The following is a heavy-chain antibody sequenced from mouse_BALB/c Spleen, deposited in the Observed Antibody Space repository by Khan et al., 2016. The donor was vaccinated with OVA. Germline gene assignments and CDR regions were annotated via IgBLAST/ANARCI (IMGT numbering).Heavy chain of an antibody. D-gene: IGHD2-1*01. V-gene: IGHV1S81*02. CDR2: INPSDGDT. CDR1: GYTFTSYY. Sequence: QVQLQQSGAELVKPGASVKLSCKASGYTFTSYYMYWVKQRPGQGLEWIGEINPSDGDTNFNEKFKSKATLTVDKSSSTVYMQLSSLTSEDSAVYYFTRSGYGTFAYWGQGTLVTVSA. J-gene: IGHJ3*01. CDR3: TRSGYGTFAY.